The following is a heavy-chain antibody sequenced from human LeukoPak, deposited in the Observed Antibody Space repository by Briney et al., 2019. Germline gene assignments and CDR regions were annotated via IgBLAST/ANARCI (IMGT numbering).Heavy chain of an antibody. Sequence: GGSLRLSCAASGFTISSYYMAWVRQAPGKGLEWVSVIYHSGNTDYADSVKGRFTISRDNSKNTLYLQMNSLRADDTAVYYCAKEIVGVKKDVWGQGTTVTVSS. CDR3: AKEIVGVKKDV. J-gene: IGHJ6*02. V-gene: IGHV3-53*01. CDR2: IYHSGNT. CDR1: GFTISSYY. D-gene: IGHD1-26*01.